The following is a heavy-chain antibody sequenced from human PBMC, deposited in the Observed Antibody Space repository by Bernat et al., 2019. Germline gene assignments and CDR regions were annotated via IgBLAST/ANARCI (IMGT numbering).Heavy chain of an antibody. CDR1: GYSFSNYG. CDR2: ISGYNGDT. V-gene: IGHV1-18*01. CDR3: ARSLYYYGSGSYYTRGEFDY. D-gene: IGHD3-10*01. Sequence: QVQLGQHGSAVNKPEAPVTVSCKAYGYSFSNYGISWVRQAPGQWLEWMGWISGYNGDTNYIQNLQGRVTMTADISTRTSYMELRSLRSDDTAVYYCARSLYYYGSGSYYTRGEFDYWGQGTVVTV. J-gene: IGHJ4*02.